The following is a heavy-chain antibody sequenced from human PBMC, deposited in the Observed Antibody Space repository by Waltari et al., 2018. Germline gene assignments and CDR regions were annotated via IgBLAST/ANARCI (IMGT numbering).Heavy chain of an antibody. CDR1: GGTFSSYA. V-gene: IGHV1-69*01. CDR3: ARGEADYDSSGYNFAY. D-gene: IGHD3-22*01. Sequence: QVQLVQSGAEVKKPGSSVKVSCKASGGTFSSYANSWVRQAPGQGLEWMGGIIPIFGTANYAQKFQGRVTITADESTSTAYMELSSLRSEDTAVYYCARGEADYDSSGYNFAYWGQGTLVTVSS. J-gene: IGHJ4*02. CDR2: IIPIFGTA.